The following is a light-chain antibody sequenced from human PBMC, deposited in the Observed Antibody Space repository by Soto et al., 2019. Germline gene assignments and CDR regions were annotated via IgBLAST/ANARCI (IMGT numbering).Light chain of an antibody. Sequence: EIVFTQSPGSLSLSPGERATFSCRASQSVSSSYLAWYQQKPGQAPRLLIYGASSRATGIPDRFSGSGSGTDFTLTISRLEPEDFAVYYCQQYGRSPRTFGQGTKVDIK. CDR3: QQYGRSPRT. CDR2: GAS. V-gene: IGKV3-20*01. CDR1: QSVSSSY. J-gene: IGKJ1*01.